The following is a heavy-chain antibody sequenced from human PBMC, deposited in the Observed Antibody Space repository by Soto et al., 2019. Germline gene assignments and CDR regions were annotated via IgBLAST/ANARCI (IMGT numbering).Heavy chain of an antibody. CDR2: IYPGDSDT. J-gene: IGHJ4*02. CDR1: GYSFISCW. CDR3: ARMMAASGTAFDY. V-gene: IGHV5-51*01. Sequence: GESLKISCQASGYSFISCWIGWVRQMPGKGLEWMGIIYPGDSDTRYSPSFQGQVTISADKSTSTAYLQWSSLKASDTATYCCARMMAASGTAFDYWGQGALVTVSS. D-gene: IGHD6-13*01.